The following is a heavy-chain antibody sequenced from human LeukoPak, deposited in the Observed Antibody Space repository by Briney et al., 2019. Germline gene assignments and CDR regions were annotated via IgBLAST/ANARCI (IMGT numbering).Heavy chain of an antibody. CDR3: ARGSSWSYYFDY. J-gene: IGHJ4*02. D-gene: IGHD6-13*01. V-gene: IGHV4-59*01. CDR1: GGSFSGYY. Sequence: SETLSLTCAVYGGSFSGYYWSWIRQPPGKGLEWIGHFHYSGSTNYSPSLKSRVTISIDTSKNQFSLKVSSVTAADTAVYYCARGSSWSYYFDYWGQGTLVTVSS. CDR2: FHYSGST.